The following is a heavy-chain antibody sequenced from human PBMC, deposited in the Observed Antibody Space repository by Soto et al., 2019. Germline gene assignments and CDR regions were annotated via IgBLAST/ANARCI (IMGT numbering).Heavy chain of an antibody. CDR3: AKVSEGSMITFGGVIAS. V-gene: IGHV3-30*18. CDR1: GFTFSTYG. Sequence: QVQLVESGGGVVQPGRSLRLSCAASGFTFSTYGMHWVRQAPGKGLEWVAVISFDGNIKYYADSVKGRFTISRDSSKTTLCLQMDSLRAEDTAVYFCAKVSEGSMITFGGVIASWGQGTLVTVSS. D-gene: IGHD3-16*01. CDR2: ISFDGNIK. J-gene: IGHJ5*01.